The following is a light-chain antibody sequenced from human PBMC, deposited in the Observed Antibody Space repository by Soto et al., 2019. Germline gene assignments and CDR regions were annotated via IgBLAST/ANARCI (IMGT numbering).Light chain of an antibody. CDR1: QSGLYSSTGRNY. CDR3: QQHHSTPLT. V-gene: IGKV4-1*01. J-gene: IGKJ5*01. Sequence: DIVMTQSPDSLALSLGERATINCKSSQSGLYSSTGRNYLVWYQQKAGQPPKLLIYWASTRESGVPDRFSGSGSGTDFTLTISNLQAEDVAVYYCQQHHSTPLTFGQGTRLENK. CDR2: WAS.